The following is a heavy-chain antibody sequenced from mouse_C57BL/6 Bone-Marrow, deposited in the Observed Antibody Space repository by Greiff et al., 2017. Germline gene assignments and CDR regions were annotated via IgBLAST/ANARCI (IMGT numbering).Heavy chain of an antibody. CDR2: IDPGNSDT. V-gene: IGHV1-5*01. CDR1: GYSFTSYW. CDR3: ARWGFWFAY. J-gene: IGHJ3*01. Sequence: EVKLQQSGTVLVRPGASVKMSCKASGYSFTSYWMHWVKQRPGQGLEWIGSIDPGNSDTSYNQKFKGKAKLTAVTSASTAYMELSSLTNEDSAVYYGARWGFWFAYWGQGTLVTVSA.